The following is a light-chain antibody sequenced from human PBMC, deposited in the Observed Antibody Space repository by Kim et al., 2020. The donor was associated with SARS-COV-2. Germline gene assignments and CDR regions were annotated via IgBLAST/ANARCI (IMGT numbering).Light chain of an antibody. V-gene: IGKV3-11*01. CDR1: QSVSSC. CDR3: QQRSNWPLVT. Sequence: LSTGKRATLSCRASQSVSSCLAWYQQKTGQAPRLLIYDASNRATGIPARFSGSGSGTDFNLTISSLEPEDFAVYYCQQRSNWPLVTFGQGTKLEI. CDR2: DAS. J-gene: IGKJ2*01.